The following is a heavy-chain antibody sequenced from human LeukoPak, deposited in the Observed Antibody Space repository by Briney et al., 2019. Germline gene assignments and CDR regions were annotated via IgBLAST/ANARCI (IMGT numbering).Heavy chain of an antibody. CDR2: ISAYNGNT. CDR1: GYTFTSHG. CDR3: ARGLAPGAPTNDYISVAGPPNYYYYGMDV. Sequence: ASVKVSCKASGYTFTSHGISWVRQAPGQGLEWMGWISAYNGNTNYAQKLQGRVTMTTDTSTSTAYMELRSLRSDDTAVYYCARGLAPGAPTNDYISVAGPPNYYYYGMDVWGQGTTVTVSS. J-gene: IGHJ6*02. D-gene: IGHD6-19*01. V-gene: IGHV1-18*01.